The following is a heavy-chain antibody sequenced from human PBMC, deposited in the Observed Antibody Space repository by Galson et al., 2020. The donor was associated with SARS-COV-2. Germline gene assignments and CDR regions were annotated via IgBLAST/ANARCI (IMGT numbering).Heavy chain of an antibody. V-gene: IGHV4-59*01. D-gene: IGHD2-2*03. CDR1: GGSISSYY. J-gene: IGHJ3*02. CDR2: IYYSGST. CDR3: ASGYDTDAFDI. Sequence: SETLSLTCTVSGGSISSYYWSWIRQPPGKGLEWIGYIYYSGSTNYNPSLKSRVTMSVDTSKNQFSLKLSSVTAADTAVYYCASGYDTDAFDIWGQGTMVTVSS.